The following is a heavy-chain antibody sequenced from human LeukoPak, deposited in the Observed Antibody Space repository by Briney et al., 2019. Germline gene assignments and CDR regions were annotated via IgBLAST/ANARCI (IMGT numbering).Heavy chain of an antibody. D-gene: IGHD2-15*01. J-gene: IGHJ4*02. CDR3: ATPRGYCSGGSCPQPYDY. CDR2: IYYSGST. Sequence: PSETLSLTCTVSGGSISGSSYYWGWIRQPPGKGLEWIGSIYYSGSTYYNPSLKSRVTISVDTSKNQFSLKLSFVTAADTAVYYCATPRGYCSGGSCPQPYDYWGQGTLVTVSS. CDR1: GGSISGSSYY. V-gene: IGHV4-39*07.